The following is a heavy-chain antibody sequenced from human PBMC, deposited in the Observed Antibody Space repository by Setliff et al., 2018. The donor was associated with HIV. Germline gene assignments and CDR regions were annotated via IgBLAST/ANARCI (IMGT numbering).Heavy chain of an antibody. V-gene: IGHV1-24*01. CDR3: TTGTGYGLFEH. Sequence: GASVKVSCKVSGIAVTESSIHWVRQTPERGLEWVGGIEPEDGKRVDTQKFQGRVTISRDTSTNIGYMALSSLRPEDTAMYYCTTGTGYGLFEHWGQGTPVTGLL. J-gene: IGHJ4*02. D-gene: IGHD6-25*01. CDR1: GIAVTESS. CDR2: IEPEDGKR.